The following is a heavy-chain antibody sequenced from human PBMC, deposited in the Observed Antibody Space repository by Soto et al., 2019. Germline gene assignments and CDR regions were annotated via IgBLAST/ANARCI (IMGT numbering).Heavy chain of an antibody. CDR3: AREGTWEQNRAYYYDGMDV. D-gene: IGHD1-26*01. J-gene: IGHJ6*02. V-gene: IGHV4-39*02. CDR2: IYYSGST. CDR1: GGSISSSSYY. Sequence: QLQLQESGPGLVKPSETLSLTCTVSGGSISSSSYYWGWIRQPPGKGLEWIGSIYYSGSTYYNPSLKSRVTISVDTSKNQFSLKLSSVTAADTAVYYCAREGTWEQNRAYYYDGMDVWGQGTTVTVSS.